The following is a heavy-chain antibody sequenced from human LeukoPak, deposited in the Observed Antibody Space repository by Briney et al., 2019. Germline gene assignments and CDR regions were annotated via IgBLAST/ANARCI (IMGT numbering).Heavy chain of an antibody. V-gene: IGHV3-21*01. CDR3: VSYSSGWPDY. CDR1: GFTFSSYS. Sequence: GGSLRLSCAASGFTFSSYSMNWVRQAPGKGLEWVSSISSSSSYIYYADSVKGRFTISRDNSKNTLYLQMNSLRAEDTAVYYCVSYSSGWPDYWGQGTLVTVSS. J-gene: IGHJ4*02. CDR2: ISSSSSYI. D-gene: IGHD6-19*01.